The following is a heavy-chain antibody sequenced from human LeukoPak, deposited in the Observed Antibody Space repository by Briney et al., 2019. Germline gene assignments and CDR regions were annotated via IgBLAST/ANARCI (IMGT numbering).Heavy chain of an antibody. J-gene: IGHJ5*02. CDR2: IYYSGST. CDR3: ARVAGAIFGVVPRFDP. CDR1: GGSISSHY. D-gene: IGHD3-3*01. Sequence: PSETLSLTCTVSGGSISSHYWSWIRQPPGKGLEWIGYIYYSGSTNYNPSLKSRVTISVDTSKNQFSLKLSSVTAADTAVYYCARVAGAIFGVVPRFDPWGQGTLVTVSS. V-gene: IGHV4-59*11.